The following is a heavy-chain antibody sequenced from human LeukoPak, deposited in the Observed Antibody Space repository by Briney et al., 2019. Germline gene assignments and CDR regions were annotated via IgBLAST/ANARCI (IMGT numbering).Heavy chain of an antibody. CDR1: GFTFSSYA. V-gene: IGHV3-23*01. J-gene: IGHJ4*02. CDR2: ISGSGGST. Sequence: GGSLRLSCAASGFTFSSYAMSWVRQAPGKGLEWVSAISGSGGSTYYADSVKGRFTISRDNSKNTLYLQMNSLRAEDTAVYYCAKSWGTLLWFGDLLPFDYWVQGTLVTVSS. D-gene: IGHD3-10*01. CDR3: AKSWGTLLWFGDLLPFDY.